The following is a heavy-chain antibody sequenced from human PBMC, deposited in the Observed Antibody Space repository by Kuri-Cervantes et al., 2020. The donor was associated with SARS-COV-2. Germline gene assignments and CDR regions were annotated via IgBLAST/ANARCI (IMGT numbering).Heavy chain of an antibody. Sequence: GGSLRLSCAASGFTFSSSWMSWVRQAPGKGLEWVANIKQDGSEKYHVDSVKGRFSISRDNAKNSLYLQVNSLRAEDTAVYYCATISDYGGHPNPDYFDYWGQGTLVTVSS. V-gene: IGHV3-7*01. D-gene: IGHD4-23*01. CDR2: IKQDGSEK. J-gene: IGHJ4*02. CDR1: GFTFSSSW. CDR3: ATISDYGGHPNPDYFDY.